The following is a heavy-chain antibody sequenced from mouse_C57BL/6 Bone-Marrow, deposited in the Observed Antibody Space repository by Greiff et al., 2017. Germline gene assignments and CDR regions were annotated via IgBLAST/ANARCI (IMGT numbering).Heavy chain of an antibody. Sequence: QVQLQPPGAELVMPGASVKLSCKASGYTFTSYWMHWVKQRPGQGLEWIGEIDPSDSYTNYNQKFKGKSTLTVDKSSSTAYMQLSSLTSEDSAVYYCAREEVYYGNLAWFAYWGQGTLVTVSA. V-gene: IGHV1-69*01. CDR1: GYTFTSYW. J-gene: IGHJ3*01. CDR2: IDPSDSYT. D-gene: IGHD2-1*01. CDR3: AREEVYYGNLAWFAY.